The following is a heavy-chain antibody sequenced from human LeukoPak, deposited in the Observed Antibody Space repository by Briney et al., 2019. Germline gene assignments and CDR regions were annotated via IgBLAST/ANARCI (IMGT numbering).Heavy chain of an antibody. CDR3: ASTLPDIVVVPAAHAFDI. CDR1: GGTFSSYA. D-gene: IGHD2-2*01. Sequence: SVKVSCKASGGTFSSYAISWVRQAPGQGLEWMGGIIPIFGTAKYAQKFQGRVRITADESTRTAYMELSSLRSEDTAVYYCASTLPDIVVVPAAHAFDIWGQGTMVTVSS. CDR2: IIPIFGTA. J-gene: IGHJ3*02. V-gene: IGHV1-69*13.